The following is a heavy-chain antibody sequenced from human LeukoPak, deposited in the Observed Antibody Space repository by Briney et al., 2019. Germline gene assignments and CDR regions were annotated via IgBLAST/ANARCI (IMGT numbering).Heavy chain of an antibody. CDR1: GITFSSHW. V-gene: IGHV3-7*01. CDR2: INEDGSDE. CDR3: AELGITMIGGV. D-gene: IGHD3-10*02. Sequence: GGSLRLSCAASGITFSSHWMSWVRQVPGKGLEWVASINEDGSDEYYVDSVKGRLTISRDNAKNSLYLQMNSLRAEDTAVYYCAELGITMIGGVWGKGTTVTISS. J-gene: IGHJ6*04.